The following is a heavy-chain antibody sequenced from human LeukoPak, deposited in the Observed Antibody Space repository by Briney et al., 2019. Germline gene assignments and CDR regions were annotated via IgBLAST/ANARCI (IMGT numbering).Heavy chain of an antibody. CDR1: GDSVSSNSAA. CDR3: ARDTGVRPRVAHFDY. J-gene: IGHJ4*02. D-gene: IGHD1-14*01. V-gene: IGHV6-1*01. CDR2: TYSRSKWYN. Sequence: SQTLSLTCAISGDSVSSNSAAWHWIRQSPSRGLEWLGSTYSRSKWYNDYAVSVKSRITINPDTSKNQFSLQLNSVTPEDTAVYCARDTGVRPRVAHFDYWGQGTLVTVSS.